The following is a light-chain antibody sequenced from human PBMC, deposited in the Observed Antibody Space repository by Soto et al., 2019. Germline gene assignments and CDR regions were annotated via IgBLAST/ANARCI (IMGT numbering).Light chain of an antibody. CDR2: AAS. CDR3: QQANSFLMYT. CDR1: QVISSC. Sequence: DIQMTQSPSSVSASVGDRVTITCRASQVISSCLAWYQQKPGKAPKLLIYAASSLQSGVPSRFSGSGSGTDFTLTISSLQPEDFATYYCQQANSFLMYTFGQGTKLEIK. J-gene: IGKJ2*01. V-gene: IGKV1-12*01.